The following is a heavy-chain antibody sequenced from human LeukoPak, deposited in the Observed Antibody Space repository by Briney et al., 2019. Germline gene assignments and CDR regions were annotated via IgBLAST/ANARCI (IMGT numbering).Heavy chain of an antibody. Sequence: ASVKVSCKASGYTFTSYYMHWVRQAPGQGLEWMGIINPSGGSTTYAQKFQGRVTMTRDMSTSTVYMELSSLRSEDTAVYYCARDLFGYGDYLYAFDIWGQGTMVTVSS. J-gene: IGHJ3*02. CDR3: ARDLFGYGDYLYAFDI. V-gene: IGHV1-46*01. CDR2: INPSGGST. D-gene: IGHD4-17*01. CDR1: GYTFTSYY.